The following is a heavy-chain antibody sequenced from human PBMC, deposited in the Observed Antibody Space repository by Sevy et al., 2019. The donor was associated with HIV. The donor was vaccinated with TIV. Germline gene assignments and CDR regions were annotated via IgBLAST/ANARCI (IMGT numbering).Heavy chain of an antibody. CDR2: ISYDGSNK. J-gene: IGHJ4*02. CDR3: ARVTIAAAGPDDY. D-gene: IGHD6-13*01. V-gene: IGHV3-30-3*01. CDR1: GFTFSSYA. Sequence: GGSLRLSCAASGFTFSSYAMHWVRQAPGKGLEWVAVISYDGSNKYYADSVMGRFTISRDNSKNTLYLQMNSLRVEDTALYYCARVTIAAAGPDDYWGQGTLVTVSS.